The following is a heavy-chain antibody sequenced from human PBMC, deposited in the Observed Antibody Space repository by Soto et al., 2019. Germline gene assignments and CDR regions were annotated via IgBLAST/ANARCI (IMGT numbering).Heavy chain of an antibody. CDR3: ARERPDGARLDP. Sequence: QVQLQESGPGLVKPSQTLSLTCTVSGGSISSGDYYWSWILQPPGKGLEWIGYIYHIGSTYYNPSLKSRVTISVNTSKNQSSLKLSSVTAADTAVYYCARERPDGARLDPWGQGTLVTVSS. CDR2: IYHIGST. D-gene: IGHD6-6*01. V-gene: IGHV4-30-4*01. CDR1: GGSISSGDYY. J-gene: IGHJ5*02.